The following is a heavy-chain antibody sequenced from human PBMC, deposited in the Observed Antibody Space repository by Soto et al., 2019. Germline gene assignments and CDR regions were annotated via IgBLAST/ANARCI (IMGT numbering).Heavy chain of an antibody. CDR1: GYTFTSYG. CDR3: ARRGMPGTVSYGMDV. D-gene: IGHD4-17*01. V-gene: IGHV1-18*01. CDR2: ISAYNGNT. J-gene: IGHJ6*02. Sequence: ASVKVSCKASGYTFTSYGISWVRQAPGQGLEWMGRISAYNGNTNYAQKLQGRVTMTTDTSTSTAYMELRSLRSDDTAVYYCARRGMPGTVSYGMDVWGQGTTVTVSS.